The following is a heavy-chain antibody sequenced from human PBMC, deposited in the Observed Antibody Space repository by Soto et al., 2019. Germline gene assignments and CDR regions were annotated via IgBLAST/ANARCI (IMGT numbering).Heavy chain of an antibody. V-gene: IGHV4-59*12. CDR3: ARDYLGAAAGFDY. Sequence: SETLSLTCTVSGGSISSYYWSWIRQPPGKGLEWIGYIYYSGSTNYNPSLKSRVTISVDTSKNQFSLKLSSVTAADTAVYYCARDYLGAAAGFDYWGQGTLVTVSS. D-gene: IGHD6-13*01. J-gene: IGHJ4*02. CDR1: GGSISSYY. CDR2: IYYSGST.